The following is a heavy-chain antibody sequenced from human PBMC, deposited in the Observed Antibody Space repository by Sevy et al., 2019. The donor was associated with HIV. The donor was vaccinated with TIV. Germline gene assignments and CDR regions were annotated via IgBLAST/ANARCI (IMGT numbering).Heavy chain of an antibody. D-gene: IGHD3-3*01. CDR1: GYTLSSYG. CDR3: ARDKSVQVIFGVVRYNYGMDV. J-gene: IGHJ6*02. V-gene: IGHV1-18*01. CDR2: INTYNGNT. Sequence: ASVNVSCKASGYTLSSYGISWVRQAPGQGLEWMGWINTYNGNTKYAQKLQGRITMTTDTATSTAYMEVRSLRSDDTAVYYCARDKSVQVIFGVVRYNYGMDVWGQGTTVTVSS.